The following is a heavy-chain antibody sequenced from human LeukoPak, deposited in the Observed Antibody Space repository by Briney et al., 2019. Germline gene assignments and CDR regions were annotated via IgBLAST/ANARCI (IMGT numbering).Heavy chain of an antibody. CDR1: GFIFSSYE. Sequence: SGGSLRLSCVASGFIFSSYEMHWVRQAPGKGLEWVSYITSSRSTLNYADSVKGRFTISRDNSKNTLYLQMSSLRAEDTAVYYCVKMGSEPVGAEGWGQGTLVTVSS. J-gene: IGHJ4*02. CDR2: ITSSRSTL. D-gene: IGHD1-26*01. V-gene: IGHV3-48*03. CDR3: VKMGSEPVGAEG.